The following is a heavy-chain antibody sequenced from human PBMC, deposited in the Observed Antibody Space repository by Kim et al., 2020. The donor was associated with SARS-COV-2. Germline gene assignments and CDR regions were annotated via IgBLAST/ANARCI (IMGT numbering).Heavy chain of an antibody. D-gene: IGHD6-13*01. V-gene: IGHV4-31*02. CDR3: ARVLAAAPSGSYFDY. J-gene: IGHJ4*02. Sequence: SLKSRVTISVDTSKNQFSLKLSSVTAADTAVYYCARVLAAAPSGSYFDYWGQGTLVTVSS.